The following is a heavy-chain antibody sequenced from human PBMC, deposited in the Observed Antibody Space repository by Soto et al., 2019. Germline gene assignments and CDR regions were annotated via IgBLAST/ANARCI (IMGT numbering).Heavy chain of an antibody. CDR3: AKDCRLGYCSSTSPYYGMDV. J-gene: IGHJ6*02. Sequence: LRLSCAASGFTFTSYAMSWVRQAPGNGLEWVSAISGSGGSTYYADSVKGRFTISRDNSKNTLYLQMNSLRAEDTAVYYCAKDCRLGYCSSTSPYYGMDVWGQGTTVTVSS. CDR1: GFTFTSYA. D-gene: IGHD2-2*01. CDR2: ISGSGGST. V-gene: IGHV3-23*01.